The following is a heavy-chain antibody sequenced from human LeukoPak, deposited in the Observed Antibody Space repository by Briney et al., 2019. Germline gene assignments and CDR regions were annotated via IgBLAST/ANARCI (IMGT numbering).Heavy chain of an antibody. CDR2: IIPILGIA. D-gene: IGHD4-17*01. CDR1: GGTFSSYA. V-gene: IGHV1-69*04. J-gene: IGHJ6*02. Sequence: GSSVTVSCMASGGTFSSYAISWVRQAPGQGLEWMGRIIPILGIANYAQKFQGRVTITADKSTSTAYMELSSLRSEDTAVYYCARGSLYGDYELNYYYCMDVWGQGAT. CDR3: ARGSLYGDYELNYYYCMDV.